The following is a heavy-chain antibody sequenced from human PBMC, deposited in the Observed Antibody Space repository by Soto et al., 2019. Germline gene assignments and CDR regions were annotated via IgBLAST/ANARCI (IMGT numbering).Heavy chain of an antibody. CDR1: GFTFSSYA. Sequence: PGGSLRLSCAASGFTFSSYAMSWVRQAPGKGLEWVSAISGSGGSTYYADSVKGRLTISRDNSKNTLYLQMNSLRAEDTAVYYCAKGGARITMIAVVPTVNWFDPWGQGTLVTVSS. J-gene: IGHJ5*02. CDR2: ISGSGGST. V-gene: IGHV3-23*01. D-gene: IGHD3-22*01. CDR3: AKGGARITMIAVVPTVNWFDP.